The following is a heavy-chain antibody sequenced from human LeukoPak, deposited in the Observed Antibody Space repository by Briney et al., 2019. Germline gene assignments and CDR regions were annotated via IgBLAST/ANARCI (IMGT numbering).Heavy chain of an antibody. D-gene: IGHD6-19*01. CDR3: AKDSSAYGWDY. CDR2: IRYDGSNK. CDR1: GFTFSNYG. J-gene: IGHJ4*02. Sequence: RGSLRLSCAPSGFTFSNYGMHWVRQAPGKGLEWVAYIRYDGSNKDYADSVKGRFTISRDDSKNTLYLQMNSLRPEDTAVYYCAKDSSAYGWDYWGQGTLVTASS. V-gene: IGHV3-30*02.